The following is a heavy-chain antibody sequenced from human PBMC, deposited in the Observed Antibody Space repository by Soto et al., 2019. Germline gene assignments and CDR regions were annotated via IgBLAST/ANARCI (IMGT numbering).Heavy chain of an antibody. Sequence: QVQLVESGGGVVQPGRSLRLSCAASGFTFSTYGMHWVRQAPGKGLEWVAVISYDGSNKFYADSVKGRLTISRDNSKNTLYLQMNSLRGEDTAVYYCAKGQHCSSTSCYFYYYGVDVWGQGTTVAVSS. J-gene: IGHJ6*02. CDR3: AKGQHCSSTSCYFYYYGVDV. CDR1: GFTFSTYG. D-gene: IGHD2-2*01. CDR2: ISYDGSNK. V-gene: IGHV3-30*18.